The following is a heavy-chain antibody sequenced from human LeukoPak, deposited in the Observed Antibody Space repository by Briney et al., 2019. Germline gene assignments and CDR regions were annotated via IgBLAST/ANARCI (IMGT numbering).Heavy chain of an antibody. Sequence: GASVKVSCKASGYTFTGYYMHWVRQAPGQGLEWMGWINPNSGGTNYAQKLQGRVTMTRDTSISTAYMELSRLRSDDTAVYYCARDPLQWLVQYYFDYWGQGTLVTVSS. CDR2: INPNSGGT. CDR3: ARDPLQWLVQYYFDY. D-gene: IGHD6-19*01. V-gene: IGHV1-2*02. CDR1: GYTFTGYY. J-gene: IGHJ4*02.